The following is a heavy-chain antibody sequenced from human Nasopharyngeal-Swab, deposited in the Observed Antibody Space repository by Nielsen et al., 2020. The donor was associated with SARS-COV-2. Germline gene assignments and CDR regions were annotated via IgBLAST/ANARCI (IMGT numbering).Heavy chain of an antibody. CDR3: ARGFHYDSAGYSRPYSYSYMTV. J-gene: IGHJ6*03. Sequence: GSLRLSCAVFGGSFGGYYWSWIRQSPQKGLEWIGEINHSGNLNFNPSLKSRVTQSVDTSKNEISLNLSSVTAADTAVYYCARGFHYDSAGYSRPYSYSYMTVWGKGTTVTVSS. CDR2: INHSGNL. V-gene: IGHV4-34*10. CDR1: GGSFGGYY. D-gene: IGHD3-22*01.